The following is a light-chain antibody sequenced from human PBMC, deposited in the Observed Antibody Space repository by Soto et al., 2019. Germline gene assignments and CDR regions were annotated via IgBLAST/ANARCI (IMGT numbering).Light chain of an antibody. CDR3: QQNYIRPLT. J-gene: IGKJ4*01. CDR2: GTS. CDR1: ETISTF. Sequence: DIQLTQSPSSLSASLGDSITITCRASETISTFLNWYQHKPGTAPKLLIYGTSTLQRGVPSRFSGSGSATDFTLTITSLQPEDFATYYCQQNYIRPLTFGGGTRVEL. V-gene: IGKV1-39*01.